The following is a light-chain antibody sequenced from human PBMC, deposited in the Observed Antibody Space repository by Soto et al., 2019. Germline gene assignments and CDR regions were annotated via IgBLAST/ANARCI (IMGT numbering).Light chain of an antibody. Sequence: EIVLTQSPATLSLSPGERATISCRASQSISSHLGWYQQKPGQLPRLLIYEASNRATGIPARFSGSGSGTDFTLTISSLEPEDFAVYYCQQRRDWPLTFGGGTKVEIK. V-gene: IGKV3-11*01. CDR3: QQRRDWPLT. J-gene: IGKJ4*01. CDR2: EAS. CDR1: QSISSH.